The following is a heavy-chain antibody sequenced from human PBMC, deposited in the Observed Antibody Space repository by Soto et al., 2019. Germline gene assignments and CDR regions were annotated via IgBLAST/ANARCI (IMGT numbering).Heavy chain of an antibody. CDR1: GFTFSNYA. CDR2: ISGTGGGT. D-gene: IGHD3-10*01. J-gene: IGHJ6*02. CDR3: AKRAFYGSGIPNYYGMDV. V-gene: IGHV3-23*01. Sequence: EVHLLESGGGLVQPGASLRLSCAASGFTFSNYAMTWVRQAPGKGLEWVSVISGTGGGTNNADSAKGRFTTSRDNSKNTLYLQMNSLRAEDTAVYYCAKRAFYGSGIPNYYGMDVWGQGTAVTVSS.